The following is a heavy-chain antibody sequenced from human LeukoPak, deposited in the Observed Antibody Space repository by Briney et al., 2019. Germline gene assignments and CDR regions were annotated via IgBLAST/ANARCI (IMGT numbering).Heavy chain of an antibody. Sequence: SETLSLTCTVSGVSISSGRYYWSWIRQPAGKGLEWIGRIYTSGSTNYNPSLKSRVTISVDTSKNQFSLKLSSVTAADTAVYYCARSFYYGILDYWGQGTLVTVSS. J-gene: IGHJ4*02. D-gene: IGHD3-10*01. V-gene: IGHV4-61*02. CDR2: IYTSGST. CDR3: ARSFYYGILDY. CDR1: GVSISSGRYY.